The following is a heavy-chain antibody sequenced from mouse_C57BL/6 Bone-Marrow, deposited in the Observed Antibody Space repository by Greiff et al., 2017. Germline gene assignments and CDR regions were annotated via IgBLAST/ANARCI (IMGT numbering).Heavy chain of an antibody. CDR3: ARVDYYY. Sequence: QVQLQQSGPELVKPGASVKISCKASGYAFSSSWMNWVKQRPGKGLEWIGRIYPGDGDTNYNGKFKGKATLTADKSSSTAYMQLSSLTSEDSAVYFCARVDYYYWGQGTTLTVSS. J-gene: IGHJ2*01. V-gene: IGHV1-82*01. CDR2: IYPGDGDT. D-gene: IGHD1-1*01. CDR1: GYAFSSSW.